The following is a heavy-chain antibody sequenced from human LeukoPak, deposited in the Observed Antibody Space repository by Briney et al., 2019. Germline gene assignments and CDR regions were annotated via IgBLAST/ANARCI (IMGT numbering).Heavy chain of an antibody. CDR1: GASLNNYY. D-gene: IGHD1-1*01. V-gene: IGHV4-4*07. CDR3: VRAGLGGHWPRFDY. CDR2: LYISETN. J-gene: IGHJ4*02. Sequence: PSETLSLTCTVSGASLNNYYWSWIRQPAGKGLEWIGRLYISETNNYNPSLESRVTMSLDTSKNQFSLKLRSVTAADTATYYCVRAGLGGHWPRFDYWGQGALVTVSS.